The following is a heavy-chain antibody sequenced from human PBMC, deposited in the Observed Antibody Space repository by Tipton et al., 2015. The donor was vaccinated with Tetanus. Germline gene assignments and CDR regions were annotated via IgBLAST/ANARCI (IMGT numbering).Heavy chain of an antibody. CDR2: ISSSSTI. V-gene: IGHV3-48*02. D-gene: IGHD5-18*01. CDR1: GFTFSSYS. Sequence: SLRLSCAASGFTFSSYSMNWVRQAPGKGLEWVSYISSSSTIYYADSVKGRFTISRDNAKNSLYLQMNSLRDEDTAVYYCARHYTAMGFNSFFDYWGQGTLVTVSS. J-gene: IGHJ4*02. CDR3: ARHYTAMGFNSFFDY.